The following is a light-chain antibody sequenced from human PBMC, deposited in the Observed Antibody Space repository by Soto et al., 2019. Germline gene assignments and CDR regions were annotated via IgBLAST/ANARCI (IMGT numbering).Light chain of an antibody. V-gene: IGKV3-20*01. J-gene: IGKJ4*01. Sequence: EIVLTQSPGTLSLSPGARATLSCRASQSVASSFIAWFQQKPGQPPRLLIYTASSRAPGIPARFTASGSGTDFTLTISRLEPEDFAVYYCHKYGPSPLTFGGGTKVEI. CDR1: QSVASSF. CDR2: TAS. CDR3: HKYGPSPLT.